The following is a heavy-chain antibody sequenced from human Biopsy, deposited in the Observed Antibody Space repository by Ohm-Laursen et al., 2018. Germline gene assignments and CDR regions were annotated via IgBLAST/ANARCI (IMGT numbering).Heavy chain of an antibody. D-gene: IGHD3-16*01. V-gene: IGHV4-59*12. CDR1: RDSISNYY. CDR2: IYYTGST. J-gene: IGHJ4*02. Sequence: SETLSLTCTVSRDSISNYYWPWIRQSPGKGLEWIGYIYYTGSTNYNPSVKSRVTISVDPSKNQFSLKLNSVTVADTAVYFCARDSRGGHLNTTLITGKNLDSWGQGILVTVSS. CDR3: ARDSRGGHLNTTLITGKNLDS.